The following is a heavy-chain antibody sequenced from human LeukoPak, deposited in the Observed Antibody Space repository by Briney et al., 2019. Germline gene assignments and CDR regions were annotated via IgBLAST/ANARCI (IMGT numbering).Heavy chain of an antibody. CDR2: ISYDGSNK. Sequence: RGSLRLSCAASGFTLSSDAMHCVRQAPGKGLGWGAVISYDGSNKYYAYSVKGRFTSSRDNSKNTLYLQMNSLRAEDTAVYYCARSGIGHAFDIWGQGTMVTVSS. CDR1: GFTLSSDA. D-gene: IGHD1-14*01. V-gene: IGHV3-30*04. CDR3: ARSGIGHAFDI. J-gene: IGHJ3*02.